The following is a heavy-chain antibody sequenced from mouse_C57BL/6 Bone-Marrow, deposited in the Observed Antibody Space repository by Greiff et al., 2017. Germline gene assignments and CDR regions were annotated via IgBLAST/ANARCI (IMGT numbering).Heavy chain of an antibody. CDR2: ISYDGSN. V-gene: IGHV3-6*01. J-gene: IGHJ4*01. CDR1: GYSITSGYY. Sequence: EVQLVESGPGLVKPSQSLSLTCSVTGYSITSGYYWNWIRQFPGNKLEWMGYISYDGSNNYNPSLKNRISITRYTSKNQFFLKLNSVTTEDTATYYCAREGTTVVALYYYAMDYWGQGTSVTVSS. CDR3: AREGTTVVALYYYAMDY. D-gene: IGHD1-1*01.